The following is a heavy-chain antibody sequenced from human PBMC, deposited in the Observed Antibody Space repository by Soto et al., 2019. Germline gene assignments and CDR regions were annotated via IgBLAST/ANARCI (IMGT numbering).Heavy chain of an antibody. Sequence: GGSLRLSCAASGFTFSSYGMHWVRQAPGKGLEWVAVISYDGSNKYYADSVKGRFTISRDNSKNTLYLQMNSLRAEDTAVYYCAKPVGMTIFGVVTPRVGYYYGMDVWGQGTTVTVSS. CDR2: ISYDGSNK. CDR3: AKPVGMTIFGVVTPRVGYYYGMDV. D-gene: IGHD3-3*01. CDR1: GFTFSSYG. J-gene: IGHJ6*02. V-gene: IGHV3-30*18.